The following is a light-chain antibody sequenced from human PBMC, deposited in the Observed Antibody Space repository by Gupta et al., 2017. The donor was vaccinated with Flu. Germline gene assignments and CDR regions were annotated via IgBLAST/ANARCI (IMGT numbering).Light chain of an antibody. CDR1: QSVSSSY. CDR3: QQYRSSPAT. Sequence: ERATLSCRASQSVSSSYLAWYQQKPGQAPRLLIYGASSRATGIPDRFSGSGSGTDFTLTISRLEPEDFAVYYCQQYRSSPATFGQGTKVEIK. V-gene: IGKV3-20*01. CDR2: GAS. J-gene: IGKJ1*01.